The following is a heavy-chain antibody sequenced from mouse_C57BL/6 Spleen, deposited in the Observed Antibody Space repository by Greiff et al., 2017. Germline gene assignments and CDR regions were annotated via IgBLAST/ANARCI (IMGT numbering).Heavy chain of an antibody. J-gene: IGHJ2*01. V-gene: IGHV1-80*01. D-gene: IGHD2-4*01. Sequence: VQLQQSGAELVKPGASVKISCKASGYAFSSYWMNWVKQRPGKGLEWIGQIYPGDGDTNYNGKFKGKATLTADKSSSTDYMQLSSLTSEDSAVYFCARASYDYDGYYLDYWGQGTTLTVSS. CDR1: GYAFSSYW. CDR2: IYPGDGDT. CDR3: ARASYDYDGYYLDY.